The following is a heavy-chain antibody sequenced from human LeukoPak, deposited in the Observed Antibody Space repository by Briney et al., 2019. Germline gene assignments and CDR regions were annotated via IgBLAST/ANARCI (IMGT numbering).Heavy chain of an antibody. CDR1: GFTFSNYA. V-gene: IGHV3-23*01. CDR2: ISGSAYTT. J-gene: IGHJ4*02. D-gene: IGHD2-15*01. CDR3: AKDLADPVGYYFDY. Sequence: GGSLRLSCAASGFTFSNYAMSWVRQAPGKGLEWVSSISGSAYTTYYPDSVKGRFTISRDNSKNTLYLQMNSLRAEDTAVYYCAKDLADPVGYYFDYWGQGTLVTVSS.